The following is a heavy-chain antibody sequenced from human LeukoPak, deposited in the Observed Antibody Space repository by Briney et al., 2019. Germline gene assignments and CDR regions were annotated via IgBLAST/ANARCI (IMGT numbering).Heavy chain of an antibody. V-gene: IGHV4-34*01. J-gene: IGHJ6*03. CDR3: ASWGWLRRDYYYYYYMDV. CDR1: GGSFSGYY. D-gene: IGHD5-12*01. Sequence: SETLSLTCAVYGGSFSGYYWSWIRQPPGKGLEWIGEINHSGSTNYNPSLKSRVTISVDTSKNQFSLKLSSVTAADTAVYYCASWGWLRRDYYYYYYMDVWGKGTTVTVSS. CDR2: INHSGST.